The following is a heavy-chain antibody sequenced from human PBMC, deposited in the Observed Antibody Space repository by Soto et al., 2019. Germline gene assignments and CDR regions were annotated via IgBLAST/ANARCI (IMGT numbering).Heavy chain of an antibody. D-gene: IGHD2-15*01. CDR1: GGSISSGDYY. CDR2: IYYSGST. V-gene: IGHV4-30-4*01. Sequence: PSETLSLTCTVSGGSISSGDYYWSWIRQPPGKGLEWIGYIYYSGSTYYNPSLKSRVTISVDTSKNQFSLKLSSVTAADTAVYYCARTPDRYCSGGSCLNFDYWGQGTLVTVSS. CDR3: ARTPDRYCSGGSCLNFDY. J-gene: IGHJ4*02.